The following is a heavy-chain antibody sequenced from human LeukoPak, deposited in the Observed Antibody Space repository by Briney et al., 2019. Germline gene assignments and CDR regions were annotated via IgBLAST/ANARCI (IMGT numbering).Heavy chain of an antibody. CDR2: IYYGGSTSGST. J-gene: IGHJ4*02. Sequence: PSETLSLTCSVSGGPIRSYYWSWLRQPPGKGLEGKGLEWIGYIYYGGSTSGSTNYNPSLKSRVTISVDTSKNQFSLKLSSVTAADTAVYYCARRKDHYYDSSGYYCYFDYWGQGTLVTVSS. CDR1: GGPIRSYY. V-gene: IGHV4-4*08. CDR3: ARRKDHYYDSSGYYCYFDY. D-gene: IGHD3-22*01.